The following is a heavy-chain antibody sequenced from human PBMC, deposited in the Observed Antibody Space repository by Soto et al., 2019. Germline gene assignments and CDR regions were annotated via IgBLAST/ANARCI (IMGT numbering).Heavy chain of an antibody. CDR2: IYHSGST. Sequence: SETLSLTCTVSGYSISSGYYWGWIRQPPGKGLEWIGSIYHSGSTYYNPSLKSRVTISVDTSKNQFSLKLSSVTAADTAVYYCARAATNVLLWFGESQKMDVWGQGTTVTVSS. CDR1: GYSISSGYY. CDR3: ARAATNVLLWFGESQKMDV. V-gene: IGHV4-38-2*02. J-gene: IGHJ6*02. D-gene: IGHD3-10*01.